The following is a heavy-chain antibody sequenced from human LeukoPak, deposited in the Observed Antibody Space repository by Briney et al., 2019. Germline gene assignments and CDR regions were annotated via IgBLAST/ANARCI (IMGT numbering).Heavy chain of an antibody. V-gene: IGHV1-24*01. Sequence: ASVKVSCKVSGYTLTELSMHWVRQAPGKGLEWMGGFDPEDGETIYAQKFQGRVTMTEDTSTDTAYMELSSLRSEDTAVYYCATDLKGAAATPTVSDYWGQGTLVTVSS. CDR2: FDPEDGET. J-gene: IGHJ4*02. CDR3: ATDLKGAAATPTVSDY. D-gene: IGHD6-13*01. CDR1: GYTLTELS.